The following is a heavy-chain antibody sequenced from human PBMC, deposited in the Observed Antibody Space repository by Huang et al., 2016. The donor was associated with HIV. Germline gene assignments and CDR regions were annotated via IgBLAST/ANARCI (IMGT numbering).Heavy chain of an antibody. D-gene: IGHD3-3*01. Sequence: QLQLQESGPGLVKPSETLSLTCTVSGGSISSSSYYWGWIRQPPGKGLGWIGRIYYSGRTYSNPSRKSRVTISVDTSKNQFSLKLSSVTAADTAVYYCARHPYDFWSGFGRAGDGHDAFDIWGQGTMVTVSS. CDR2: IYYSGRT. CDR3: ARHPYDFWSGFGRAGDGHDAFDI. J-gene: IGHJ3*02. V-gene: IGHV4-39*01. CDR1: GGSISSSSYY.